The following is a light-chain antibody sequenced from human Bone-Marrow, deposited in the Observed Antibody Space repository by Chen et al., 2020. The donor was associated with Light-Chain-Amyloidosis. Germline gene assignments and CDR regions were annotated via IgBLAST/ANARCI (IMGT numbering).Light chain of an antibody. CDR2: RDT. CDR3: QSADSSGPYEVL. J-gene: IGLJ2*01. Sequence: SYELTQPPSVSVSPGQTARITCSGDDLPTKYAYWYQQKPGQAPVLVIHRDTERPSGISERFSGSSSGTTATLTISGVQAADEAHCHCQSADSSGPYEVLFGGATKLTVL. V-gene: IGLV3-25*03. CDR1: DLPTKY.